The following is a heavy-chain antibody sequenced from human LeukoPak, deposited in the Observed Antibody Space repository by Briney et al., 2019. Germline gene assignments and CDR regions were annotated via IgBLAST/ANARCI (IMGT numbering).Heavy chain of an antibody. D-gene: IGHD2-2*01. Sequence: GRSLRLSCAASGFTFSSYAMHWVRQAPGKGLEGVAVISYDGSNKYYADSVKGRFTISRDNSKNTLYLQMNSLRAEDAAVYYCARAGPVVPAARNYYYYGMDVWGQGTTVTVSS. J-gene: IGHJ6*02. CDR1: GFTFSSYA. V-gene: IGHV3-30-3*01. CDR2: ISYDGSNK. CDR3: ARAGPVVPAARNYYYYGMDV.